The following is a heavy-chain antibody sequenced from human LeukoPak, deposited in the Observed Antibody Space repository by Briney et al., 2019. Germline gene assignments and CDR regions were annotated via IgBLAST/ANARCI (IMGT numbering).Heavy chain of an antibody. CDR2: INPSGGST. V-gene: IGHV1-46*01. CDR3: ARELLTTRSFDP. D-gene: IGHD4-11*01. CDR1: GYTFTSYY. Sequence: ASVKVSCKASGYTFTSYYMHWGRQAPGQGLEWMGIINPSGGSTSYAQKFQGRVTMTRDTSTSTVYMELSSLRSEDTAVYYCARELLTTRSFDPWGQGTLVTVSS. J-gene: IGHJ5*02.